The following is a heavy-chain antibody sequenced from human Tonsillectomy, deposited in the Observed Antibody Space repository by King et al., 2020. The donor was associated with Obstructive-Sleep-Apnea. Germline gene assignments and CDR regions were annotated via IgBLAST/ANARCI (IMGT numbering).Heavy chain of an antibody. V-gene: IGHV3-7*01. J-gene: IGHJ3*01. D-gene: IGHD2-15*01. CDR3: ARDETHFSGGIYYDAVDV. Sequence: QLVQSGGGLVQPGGSLRLSCVASGFTFSSYWMTWVRQAPGKGLEWVAHIHEDGSQKNYGYSVKGRFTISRDDAKNSLFLQMTRMRAEDTAVYYCARDETHFSGGIYYDAVDVWGQGTMVTVSS. CDR1: GFTFSSYW. CDR2: IHEDGSQK.